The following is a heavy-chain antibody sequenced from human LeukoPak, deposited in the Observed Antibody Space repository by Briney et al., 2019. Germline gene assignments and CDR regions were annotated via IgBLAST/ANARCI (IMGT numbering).Heavy chain of an antibody. J-gene: IGHJ6*04. CDR2: IIPIFGTA. CDR1: GGTFSSYA. D-gene: IGHD3-10*01. Sequence: VASVKVSRKASGGTFSSYAISWVRQAPGQGLEWMGGIIPIFGTANYAQKFQGRVTITADKSTSTAYMELSSLRSEDTAVYYCGYGSGTNYYYYGMDVWGKGTTVTVSS. V-gene: IGHV1-69*06. CDR3: GYGSGTNYYYYGMDV.